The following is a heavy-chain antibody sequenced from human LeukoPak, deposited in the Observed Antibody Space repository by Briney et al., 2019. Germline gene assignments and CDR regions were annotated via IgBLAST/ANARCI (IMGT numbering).Heavy chain of an antibody. CDR2: INPSGGST. Sequence: ASVKVSRKASGYTFTSYYMHWVRQAPGQGLEWMGIINPSGGSTSYAQKFQGRVTMTRDTSTSTVYMELSSLRSEDTAVYYCARANYDFWSGSGFDYWGQGTLVTVSS. J-gene: IGHJ4*02. CDR3: ARANYDFWSGSGFDY. CDR1: GYTFTSYY. V-gene: IGHV1-46*01. D-gene: IGHD3-3*01.